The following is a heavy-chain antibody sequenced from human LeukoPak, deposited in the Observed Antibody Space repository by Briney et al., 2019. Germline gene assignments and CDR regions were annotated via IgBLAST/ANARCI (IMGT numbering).Heavy chain of an antibody. J-gene: IGHJ4*02. CDR2: INPSGGST. Sequence: GASVKVSCKAFGYTFTSFYIHWVRQAPGQGLEWMGKINPSGGSTSYAQKFQGRVIMTRDTSTSTVYTELSSLRSEDTAVYYCARTTVDGGTNYWGQGSLVTVSS. CDR1: GYTFTSFY. D-gene: IGHD1-1*01. V-gene: IGHV1-46*01. CDR3: ARTTVDGGTNY.